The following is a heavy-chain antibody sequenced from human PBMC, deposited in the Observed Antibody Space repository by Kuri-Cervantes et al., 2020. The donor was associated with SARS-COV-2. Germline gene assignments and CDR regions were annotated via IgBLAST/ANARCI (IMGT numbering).Heavy chain of an antibody. D-gene: IGHD6-6*01. CDR2: IYTSGST. J-gene: IGHJ4*02. V-gene: IGHV4-4*07. CDR1: GGSISSYY. Sequence: SETLSLTCTVSGGSISSYYWSWIRQPAGKGLEWIGRIYTSGSTNYNPSLKSRVTMSVDTSKNQFSLKLSSVTAADTAVYYCARGASIAARYYFDYWAQGTLVTVSS. CDR3: ARGASIAARYYFDY.